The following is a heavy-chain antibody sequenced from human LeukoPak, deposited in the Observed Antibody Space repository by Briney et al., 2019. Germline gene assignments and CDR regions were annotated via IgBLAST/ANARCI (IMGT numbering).Heavy chain of an antibody. CDR2: LYSGGTT. D-gene: IGHD3-3*01. J-gene: IGHJ6*04. CDR1: GFTVSSHY. Sequence: HPGGSLRLSCAASGFTVSSHYMSWVRQAPGKGLEWVSVLYSGGTTYYADSVKGRFTISRDNSKNRLYLQMNSLRAEDTAVYYCARDIRDFWSGGKDVCGKGTTVTVSS. V-gene: IGHV3-53*01. CDR3: ARDIRDFWSGGKDV.